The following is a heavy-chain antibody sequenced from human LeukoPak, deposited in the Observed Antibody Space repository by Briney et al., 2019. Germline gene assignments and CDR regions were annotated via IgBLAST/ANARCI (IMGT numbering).Heavy chain of an antibody. CDR3: ARHADADDTTAASPGYYYGMDV. V-gene: IGHV4-59*08. D-gene: IGHD4-17*01. CDR1: GGSISTYY. CDR2: IYYSGST. Sequence: SVTLSLTCTVSGGSISTYYWSWIRQPPGKGLEWIGYIYYSGSTNYNPSLKSRVTILVDTSKNQFSLKLSSVTAADTAVYYCARHADADDTTAASPGYYYGMDVWGQGTTVTVSS. J-gene: IGHJ6*02.